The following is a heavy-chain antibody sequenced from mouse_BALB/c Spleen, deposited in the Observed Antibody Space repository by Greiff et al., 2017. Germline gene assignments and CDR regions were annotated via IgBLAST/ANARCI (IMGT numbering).Heavy chain of an antibody. D-gene: IGHD2-1*01. CDR2: IYPGNVNT. J-gene: IGHJ4*01. CDR3: ARNYLDY. CDR1: GYTFTSYY. V-gene: IGHV1S56*01. Sequence: QVQLQQSGPELVKPGASVRISCKASGYTFTSYYIHWVKQRPGQGLEWIGWIYPGNVNTKYNEKFKGKATLTADKSSSTAYMQLSSLTSEDSAVYICARNYLDYWGQGTSVTVSS.